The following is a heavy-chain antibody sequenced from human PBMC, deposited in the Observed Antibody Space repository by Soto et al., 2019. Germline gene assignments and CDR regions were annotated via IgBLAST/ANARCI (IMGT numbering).Heavy chain of an antibody. V-gene: IGHV4-34*01. Sequence: SETLSLTCAVYGGSFSGYYWSWIRQPPGKGLEWIGEINHSGSTNYNPSLKSRVTISVDTSKNQFSLKLSSVTAADTAVYYCARGYYDILTGYYPTYFDYWGQGTLVTVSS. J-gene: IGHJ4*02. D-gene: IGHD3-9*01. CDR1: GGSFSGYY. CDR2: INHSGST. CDR3: ARGYYDILTGYYPTYFDY.